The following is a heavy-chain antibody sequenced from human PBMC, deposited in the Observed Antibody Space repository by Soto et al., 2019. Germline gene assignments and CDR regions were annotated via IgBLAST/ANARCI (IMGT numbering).Heavy chain of an antibody. CDR1: GFTFSRFW. CDR3: TSHPPRGDYNKYARYY. Sequence: GGSLRLSCAASGFTFSRFWMSWVRQAPGKGLEWVANIKEDGSEKYYVDSVKGRFTISRDNAKNSLFLQMNSLRAEDTAVYFCTSHPPRGDYNKYARYYWGQGTQVTVSS. D-gene: IGHD4-4*01. V-gene: IGHV3-7*03. J-gene: IGHJ4*02. CDR2: IKEDGSEK.